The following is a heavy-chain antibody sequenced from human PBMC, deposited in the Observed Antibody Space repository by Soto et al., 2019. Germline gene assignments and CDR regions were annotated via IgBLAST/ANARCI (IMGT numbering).Heavy chain of an antibody. Sequence: SQTLSLTCTVSGGSINNFDWSWIRQPPGKGLEWIGCIYDSGSTNSNPSLKSRVTMSVDTSRNKFSLKLSSVTAEDTAVYYCARGFSSMSWFAPWGQGPLGTASS. V-gene: IGHV4-59*01. CDR3: ARGFSSMSWFAP. CDR1: GGSINNFD. D-gene: IGHD6-19*01. CDR2: IYDSGST. J-gene: IGHJ5*02.